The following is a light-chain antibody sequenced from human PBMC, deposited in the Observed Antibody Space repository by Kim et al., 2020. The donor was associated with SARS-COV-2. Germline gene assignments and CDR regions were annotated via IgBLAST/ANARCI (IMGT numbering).Light chain of an antibody. CDR2: DVS. CDR1: SSDVGTYNY. J-gene: IGLJ3*02. V-gene: IGLV2-14*03. CDR3: SSYTTSSTWV. Sequence: QSALTHPASVSASPGQSITMSCIGTSSDVGTYNYVSWYQQHPDKVPKLLIYDVSTRPSGVSNRFSGSKSGNTASLTISGLQAGDEADYYCSSYTTSSTWVFGGGTQLTVL.